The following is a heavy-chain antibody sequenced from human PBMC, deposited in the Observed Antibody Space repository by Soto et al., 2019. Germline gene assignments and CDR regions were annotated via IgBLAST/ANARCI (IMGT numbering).Heavy chain of an antibody. CDR3: ARHHDS. V-gene: IGHV4-61*01. CDR1: GGSTSSGNYY. Sequence: SETLSLTCTLSGGSTSSGNYYWSRCRQPPGKGLEWIGYIYYSGSTNYIPSLKSRVTISVDTSKCQFSLKLSSVAAADTAVYYCARHHDSWGQGTLVTVSS. CDR2: IYYSGST. J-gene: IGHJ4*02.